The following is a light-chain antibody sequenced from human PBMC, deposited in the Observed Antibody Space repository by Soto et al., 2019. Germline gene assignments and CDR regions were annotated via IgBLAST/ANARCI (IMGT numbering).Light chain of an antibody. J-gene: IGKJ5*01. CDR1: QNICNY. CDR3: QQSLSTPSIT. Sequence: IQMTQSPSSLSASVGDRLTITCRASQNICNYLNWYQQKPGKAPKLLIYAASSLQSGVPSRFSGAGSGTDFTLTISTLQPEDFATYYCQQSLSTPSITFGQGTRLEIK. CDR2: AAS. V-gene: IGKV1-39*01.